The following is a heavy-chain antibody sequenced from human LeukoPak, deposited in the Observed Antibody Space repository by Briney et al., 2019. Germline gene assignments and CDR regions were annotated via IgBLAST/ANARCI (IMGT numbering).Heavy chain of an antibody. V-gene: IGHV1-3*03. CDR2: INAGNGNT. CDR1: GYTFTSYA. D-gene: IGHD4/OR15-4a*01. CDR3: ARAGGLTYYFDY. J-gene: IGHJ4*02. Sequence: ASVKVSCKASGYTFTSYAMHWVRQAPGQRLEWKGWINAGNGNTKYSQEFQGRVTITRDTSASTAYMELSSLRSEDMAVYYCARAGGLTYYFDYWGQGTLVTVSS.